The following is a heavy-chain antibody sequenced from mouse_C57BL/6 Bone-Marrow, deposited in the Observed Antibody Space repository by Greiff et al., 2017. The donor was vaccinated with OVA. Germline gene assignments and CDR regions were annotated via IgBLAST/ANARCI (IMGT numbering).Heavy chain of an antibody. J-gene: IGHJ2*01. Sequence: QVQLQQSGPELVKPGASVKISCKASGYAFSSSWMNWVKQRPGKGLEWIGRIYPGDGDTNYNGKFKGKATLTADKSSSTAYMQLSSLTSEDSAVYFCARQDPNYFDYWGQGTTLTVSS. CDR1: GYAFSSSW. CDR2: IYPGDGDT. V-gene: IGHV1-82*01. CDR3: ARQDPNYFDY.